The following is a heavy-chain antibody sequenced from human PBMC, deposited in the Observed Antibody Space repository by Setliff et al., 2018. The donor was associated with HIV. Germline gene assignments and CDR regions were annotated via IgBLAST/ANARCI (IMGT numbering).Heavy chain of an antibody. J-gene: IGHJ4*02. CDR3: ARATGYYDILTGYYNSPFADY. D-gene: IGHD3-9*01. V-gene: IGHV4-34*01. CDR1: GGSSSGYY. CDR2: INHSGST. Sequence: SETLSLTCAVYGGSSSGYYWSWIRQPPGKGLEWIGEINHSGSTNYNPSLKSRVTISVDTSKNQFSLKLSSVTAADTAVYYCARATGYYDILTGYYNSPFADYWGQGTLVTVSS.